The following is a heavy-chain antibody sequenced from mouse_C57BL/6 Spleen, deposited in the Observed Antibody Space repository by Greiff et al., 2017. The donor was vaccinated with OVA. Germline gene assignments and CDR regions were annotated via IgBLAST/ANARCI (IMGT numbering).Heavy chain of an antibody. CDR2: IDPETGGT. V-gene: IGHV1-15*01. CDR3: TDSTTVVAPGDFDV. CDR1: GYTFTDYE. J-gene: IGHJ1*03. D-gene: IGHD1-1*01. Sequence: QVQLQQSGAELVRPGASVTLSCKASGYTFTDYEMHWVKQTPVHGLEWIGAIDPETGGTAYNQKFKGKAILTADKSSNTAYMELRSLTSVDSAVYYCTDSTTVVAPGDFDVWGTGTTVTVSS.